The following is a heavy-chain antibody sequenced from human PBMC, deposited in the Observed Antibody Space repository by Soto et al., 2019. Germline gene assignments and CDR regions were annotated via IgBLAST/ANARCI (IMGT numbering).Heavy chain of an antibody. V-gene: IGHV1-2*02. CDR1: GYTFTGYY. D-gene: IGHD2-15*01. J-gene: IGHJ4*02. CDR3: ARVGKYCSGGSCYSYYFDY. Sequence: ASVKVSCKASGYTFTGYYIHWVREAPGQGLEWMGWINPQTGGTSYAQKFQGRVTLSRDTSINTAYLELSRLTFDDAAVYYCARVGKYCSGGSCYSYYFDYWGQGTLVTVSS. CDR2: INPQTGGT.